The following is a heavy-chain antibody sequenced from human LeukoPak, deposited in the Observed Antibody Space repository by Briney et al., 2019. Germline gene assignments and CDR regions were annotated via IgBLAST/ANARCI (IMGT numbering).Heavy chain of an antibody. V-gene: IGHV1-8*01. CDR1: GYTFTSYD. Sequence: ASVKVSCKASGYTFTSYDISWVRQATGQGLEWMGWMNPNSGNTGYAQKLQGRVTMTTDTSTSTAYMELRSLRSDDTAVYYCASFSGWTTKGFLGYWGQGTLVTVSS. CDR3: ASFSGWTTKGFLGY. CDR2: MNPNSGNT. J-gene: IGHJ4*02. D-gene: IGHD6-19*01.